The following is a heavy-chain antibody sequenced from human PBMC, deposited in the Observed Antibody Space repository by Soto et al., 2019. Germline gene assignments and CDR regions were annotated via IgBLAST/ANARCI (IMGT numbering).Heavy chain of an antibody. D-gene: IGHD3-16*02. Sequence: PGVSLRLSCTASGFTFSYFLMSWVRQPPGKGLEWVANMKPDGGEINYVDSVRGRFTISRDNAKKSMYLQMDSLRVDDTAVYYCGRDRGYSSFDYWGQGTPVTVSS. CDR3: GRDRGYSSFDY. CDR2: MKPDGGEI. V-gene: IGHV3-7*03. CDR1: GFTFSYFL. J-gene: IGHJ4*02.